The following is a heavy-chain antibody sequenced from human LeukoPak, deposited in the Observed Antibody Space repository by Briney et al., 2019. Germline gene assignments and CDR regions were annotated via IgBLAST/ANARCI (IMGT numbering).Heavy chain of an antibody. CDR3: ARDTPVGYSSSPVGWFDP. J-gene: IGHJ5*02. CDR1: GGSISSGGYY. Sequence: PSETLSLTCTVSGGSISSGGYYWSWIRQHPGKGLEWIGYIYYSGSTYYNPSLKSRVTISVDTSKNQFSLKLSSVTAADTAVYYCARDTPVGYSSSPVGWFDPWGQGTLVTVSS. V-gene: IGHV4-31*03. CDR2: IYYSGST. D-gene: IGHD6-13*01.